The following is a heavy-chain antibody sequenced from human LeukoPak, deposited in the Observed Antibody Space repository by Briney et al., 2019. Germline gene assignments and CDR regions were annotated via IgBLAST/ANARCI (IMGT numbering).Heavy chain of an antibody. CDR1: GFTFSSYA. CDR3: AKDVLDAFDI. J-gene: IGHJ3*02. CDR2: FSSSGGST. Sequence: PGGSLRLSCAASGFTFSSYAMTWVRQAPGKGLEWVSTFSSSGGSTYYADSVKGRFTISRDSSKNTLFLQMNSLRAEDTAVYYCAKDVLDAFDIWGQGTMVTVSS. V-gene: IGHV3-23*01.